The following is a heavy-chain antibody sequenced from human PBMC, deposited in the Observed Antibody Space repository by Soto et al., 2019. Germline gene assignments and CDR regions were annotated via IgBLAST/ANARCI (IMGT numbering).Heavy chain of an antibody. D-gene: IGHD2-15*01. Sequence: QVQLQESGPGLVKPSETLSLTCTVSGGSISSYYWSWIQQPPGKGLEWIAYIYYSGSTNYNPSLKSRVTISVDTSMNQFSLKLSSVTAADTAVYYCARHCSGGSCYYAFDIWGQGTMVTVSS. J-gene: IGHJ3*02. V-gene: IGHV4-59*08. CDR3: ARHCSGGSCYYAFDI. CDR2: IYYSGST. CDR1: GGSISSYY.